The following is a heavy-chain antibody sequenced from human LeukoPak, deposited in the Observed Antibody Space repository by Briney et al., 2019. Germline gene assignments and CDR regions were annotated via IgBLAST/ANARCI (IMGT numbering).Heavy chain of an antibody. CDR2: INWNSDSI. V-gene: IGHV3-9*01. J-gene: IGHJ4*02. Sequence: GRSLRLSCAASVFTFDDYAMHWVRQVPGKGLEWVSGINWNSDSIGYADSVKGRFTTSRDNAKNSLYLQMNSLRAEDTAFYYCAINGGGDSGYGNFDYWGQGTLVTVSS. CDR3: AINGGGDSGYGNFDY. CDR1: VFTFDDYA. D-gene: IGHD5-12*01.